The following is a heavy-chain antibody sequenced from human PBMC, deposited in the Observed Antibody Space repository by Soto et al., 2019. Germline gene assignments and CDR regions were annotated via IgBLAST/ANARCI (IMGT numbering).Heavy chain of an antibody. CDR2: INGGNGNI. CDR3: ARELAAPGTTFDY. Sequence: ASVKVSCKASGFAFTAYSLHWVRQAPGQRLEWMAWINGGNGNIESSQKFQNRVTITRDTSASTVYMELSSLRSEDTAVYYCARELAAPGTTFDYWGQGALVTVSS. D-gene: IGHD6-13*01. J-gene: IGHJ4*02. CDR1: GFAFTAYS. V-gene: IGHV1-3*01.